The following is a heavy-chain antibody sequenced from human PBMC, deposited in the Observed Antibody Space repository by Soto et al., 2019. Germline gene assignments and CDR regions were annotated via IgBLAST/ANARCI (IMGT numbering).Heavy chain of an antibody. CDR2: IYSGGST. V-gene: IGHV3-66*01. J-gene: IGHJ6*02. Sequence: EVQLVESGGGLVQPGGSLRLSCAASGFTVSSNYMSWVRQAPGKGLEWVSVIYSGGSTYYADSVKGRFTISRDNSKNTLYLQLNSLRAEDTSVYYFARDRTPTGMDVWGQGTTVTVSS. CDR3: ARDRTPTGMDV. CDR1: GFTVSSNY.